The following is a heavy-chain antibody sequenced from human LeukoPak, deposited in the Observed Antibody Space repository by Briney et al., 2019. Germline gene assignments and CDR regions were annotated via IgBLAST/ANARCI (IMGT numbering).Heavy chain of an antibody. D-gene: IGHD6-13*01. CDR2: INPNSGGT. V-gene: IGHV1-2*02. Sequence: GGSLRLSCAASGFTFTGYYMHWVRQAPGQGLEWMGWINPNSGGTNYAQKFQGRVTMTRDTSISTAYMELSRLRSDDTAVYYCARVSSSWLRFFDYWGQGTLVTVSS. J-gene: IGHJ4*02. CDR3: ARVSSSWLRFFDY. CDR1: GFTFTGYY.